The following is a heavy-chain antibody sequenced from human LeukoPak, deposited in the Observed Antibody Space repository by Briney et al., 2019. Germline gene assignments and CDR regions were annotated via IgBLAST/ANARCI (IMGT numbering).Heavy chain of an antibody. CDR1: GGSISSGGYY. CDR2: IYYSGST. D-gene: IGHD5-24*01. CDR3: ARDRATPGYYYYGMDV. Sequence: SETLSLTCTVSGGSISSGGYYWSWIRQHPGKGLEWIGYIYYSGSTYYNPSLKSRVTISVNTSKNQFSLKLSSVTAADTAVYYCARDRATPGYYYYGMDVWGQGTTVTVSS. V-gene: IGHV4-31*03. J-gene: IGHJ6*02.